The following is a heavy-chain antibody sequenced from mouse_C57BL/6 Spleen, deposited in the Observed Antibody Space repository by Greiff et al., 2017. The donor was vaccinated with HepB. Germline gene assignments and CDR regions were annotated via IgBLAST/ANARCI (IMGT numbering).Heavy chain of an antibody. V-gene: IGHV2-2*01. D-gene: IGHD2-3*01. Sequence: VKLMESGPGLVQPSQSLSITCTVSGFSLTSYGVHWVRQSPGKGLEWLGMLWSVGSTDYNAAFISRPSISKDNSKSQVFFKMNSLQADDTAIYYCARKDGFYAMDYWGQGTSVTVSS. CDR1: GFSLTSYG. CDR3: ARKDGFYAMDY. CDR2: LWSVGST. J-gene: IGHJ4*01.